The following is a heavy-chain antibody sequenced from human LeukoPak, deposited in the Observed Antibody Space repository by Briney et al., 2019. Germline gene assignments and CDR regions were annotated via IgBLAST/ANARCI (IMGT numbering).Heavy chain of an antibody. CDR1: GGSISSGGYY. Sequence: SQTLSLTCTVSGGSISSGGYYWSWIRQHPGQGLEWIGYIHKSGSTYYNPSLESRVTISVYTSKNQFSLKLRSVTAADTAMYYCARVTTAAWSDPWGHGTPVTVSS. J-gene: IGHJ5*02. CDR2: IHKSGST. V-gene: IGHV4-31*03. CDR3: ARVTTAAWSDP. D-gene: IGHD4-11*01.